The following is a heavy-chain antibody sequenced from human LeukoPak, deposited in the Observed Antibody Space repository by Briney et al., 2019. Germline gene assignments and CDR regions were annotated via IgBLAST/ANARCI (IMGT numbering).Heavy chain of an antibody. J-gene: IGHJ5*02. D-gene: IGHD6-13*01. V-gene: IGHV5-51*01. CDR1: GYSFTNYW. Sequence: GESLKISCKGSGYSFTNYWIGWVRQMPGKGLEWMGIIYPGDSDTRYSPSFQGQVTISADKSISTAYLQWSSLKASDTAIYYCARRGSTWDNWFDPWGQGTLVTVSS. CDR3: ARRGSTWDNWFDP. CDR2: IYPGDSDT.